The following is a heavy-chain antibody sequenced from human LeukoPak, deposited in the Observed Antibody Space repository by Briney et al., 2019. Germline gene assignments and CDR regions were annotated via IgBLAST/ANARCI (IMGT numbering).Heavy chain of an antibody. J-gene: IGHJ6*03. CDR2: ISGGGGTT. CDR1: GFTFSSYA. D-gene: IGHD1-26*01. CDR3: AKNGRVGADYYYYMDV. V-gene: IGHV3-23*01. Sequence: GGSLRLSCAASGFTFSSYAMSWVRQPPGKGLERVSAISGGGGTTFFADSVKGRFTISRDNSKNTLYLQMNSLRVEDTAVYYCAKNGRVGADYYYYMDVWGKGTTVTVSS.